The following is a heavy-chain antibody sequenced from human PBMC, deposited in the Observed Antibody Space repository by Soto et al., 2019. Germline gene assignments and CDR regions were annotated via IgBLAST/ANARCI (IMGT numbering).Heavy chain of an antibody. CDR3: ARDKTMTTVTTDY. CDR2: ISYDGSNK. CDR1: GFTFSSYA. V-gene: IGHV3-30-3*01. D-gene: IGHD4-17*01. Sequence: QVQLVESGGGVVQPGRSLRLSCAASGFTFSSYAMHWVRQAPGKGLEWVAVISYDGSNKYYADSVKGRFTISRDNSKNTLYLQMNSLRAEDMAVYYCARDKTMTTVTTDYWGQGTLVTVSS. J-gene: IGHJ4*02.